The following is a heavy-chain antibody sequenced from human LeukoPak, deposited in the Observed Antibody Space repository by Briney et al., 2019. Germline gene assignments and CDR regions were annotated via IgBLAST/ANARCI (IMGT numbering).Heavy chain of an antibody. Sequence: GGSLRLSCAASAFTFSDFYMSWVRQAPGKGLEWVSYISSSESTIHYADSVKGRFTISRDNAKNSLYLQMNGLRVEDTAVYYCARVRSFRFDTWGRGTLVTVSS. CDR1: AFTFSDFY. D-gene: IGHD2-15*01. CDR3: ARVRSFRFDT. J-gene: IGHJ5*02. V-gene: IGHV3-11*04. CDR2: ISSSESTI.